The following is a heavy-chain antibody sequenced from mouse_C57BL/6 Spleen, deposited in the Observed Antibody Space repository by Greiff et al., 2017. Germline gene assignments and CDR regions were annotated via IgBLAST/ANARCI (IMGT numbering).Heavy chain of an antibody. D-gene: IGHD1-1*02. J-gene: IGHJ2*01. CDR1: GFTFSSYT. Sequence: DVQLVESGGGLVKPGGSLKLSCAASGFTFSSYTMSWVRQTPVKRLEWVATISGGGGNTYYPDSVKGRFTISRDNAKNTVYLQMSSLRSEDTALYYCAREGIYGGYFDYWGQGTTLTVSS. V-gene: IGHV5-9*01. CDR2: ISGGGGNT. CDR3: AREGIYGGYFDY.